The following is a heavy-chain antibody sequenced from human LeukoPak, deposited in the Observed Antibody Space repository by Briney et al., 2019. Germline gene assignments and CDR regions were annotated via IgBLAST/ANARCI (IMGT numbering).Heavy chain of an antibody. CDR1: GYSFTSYW. J-gene: IGHJ6*02. D-gene: IGHD3-22*01. Sequence: RGESLKISCQGSGYSFTSYWIGWVRQMPGKGLEWMGIIYPGDSDTRYSPSFQGQVTISADKSISTAYLQWSSLKASDTAMYYCARHYYYDSSGYYYPQGRYYYYGMDVWGQGTTVTVSS. CDR3: ARHYYYDSSGYYYPQGRYYYYGMDV. V-gene: IGHV5-51*01. CDR2: IYPGDSDT.